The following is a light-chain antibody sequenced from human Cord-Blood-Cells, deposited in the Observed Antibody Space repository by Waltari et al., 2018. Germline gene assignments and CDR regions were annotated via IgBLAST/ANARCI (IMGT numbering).Light chain of an antibody. CDR2: EGS. J-gene: IGLJ2*01. CDR1: RRDVGSYYL. V-gene: IGLV2-23*01. CDR3: CSYAGSSTVV. Sequence: QSALTQPASVSGSPGTSITTSCTGTRRDVGSYYLASWYQQHPGKAPKLMIYEGSKRPSGVSNRFSGSKSGNTASLTISGLQAEDEADYYCCSYAGSSTVVFGGGTKLTVL.